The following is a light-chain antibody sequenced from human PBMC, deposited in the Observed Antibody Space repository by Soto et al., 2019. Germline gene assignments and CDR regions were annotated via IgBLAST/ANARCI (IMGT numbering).Light chain of an antibody. CDR2: GAS. Sequence: EIVMTQSPATLSVSPGERATLSCRASQSVSSNLAWYHQKPGQAPRLLIYGASTRATGIPARFSGSRSGTEFTLTISSLQSEDFAVYYSQQYNNWPRTFGQGTKVEIK. CDR3: QQYNNWPRT. V-gene: IGKV3-15*01. J-gene: IGKJ1*01. CDR1: QSVSSN.